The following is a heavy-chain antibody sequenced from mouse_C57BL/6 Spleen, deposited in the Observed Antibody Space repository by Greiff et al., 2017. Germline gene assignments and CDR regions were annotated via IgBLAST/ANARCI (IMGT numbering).Heavy chain of an antibody. J-gene: IGHJ1*03. Sequence: EVQVVESGGDLVKPGGSLKLSCAASGFTFSSYCMSWVRQTPDKRLEWVATISRGASYTYYPDSVKGRFTISRDNAKNTLYLQMSRLKYEDTAMYYGARHGECTAAVRGGYFDVWGTGTTVTVSS. D-gene: IGHD2-5*01. V-gene: IGHV5-6*01. CDR3: ARHGECTAAVRGGYFDV. CDR2: ISRGASYT. CDR1: GFTFSSYC.